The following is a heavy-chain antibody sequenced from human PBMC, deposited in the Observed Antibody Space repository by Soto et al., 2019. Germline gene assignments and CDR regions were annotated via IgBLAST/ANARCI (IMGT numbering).Heavy chain of an antibody. CDR1: GFTFSDYY. V-gene: IGHV3-11*01. CDR2: ISSSGSTI. CDR3: ARSYSSSSRAYVDY. J-gene: IGHJ4*02. Sequence: GGSLRLSCAASGFTFSDYYMSWIRQAPGKGLEWVSYISSSGSTIYYADSVKGRFTISRDNAKNSLYLQMNSLRAEDTAVYYCARSYSSSSRAYVDYWGQGTLVTVSS. D-gene: IGHD6-6*01.